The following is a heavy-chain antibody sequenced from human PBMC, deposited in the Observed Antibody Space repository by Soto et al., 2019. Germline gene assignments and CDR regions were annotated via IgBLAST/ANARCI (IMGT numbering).Heavy chain of an antibody. V-gene: IGHV1-69*13. D-gene: IGHD4-4*01. CDR3: ARDLVNGTVTTKYFDY. CDR1: GGTFSSYA. J-gene: IGHJ4*02. CDR2: IIPIFGTA. Sequence: ASVKVSCKASGGTFSSYAISWVRQAPGQGLEWMGGIIPIFGTANYAQKFQGRVTITADESTSTAYMELSSLRSEDTAVYYCARDLVNGTVTTKYFDYWGQGTLVTVSS.